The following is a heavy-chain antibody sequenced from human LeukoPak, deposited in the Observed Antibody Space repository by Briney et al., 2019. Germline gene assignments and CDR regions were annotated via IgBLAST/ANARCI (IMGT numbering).Heavy chain of an antibody. CDR3: ARAKTGTRYYYYYYYMDV. CDR2: INHSGNT. Sequence: PSETLSLTCDVSGGSLIGHYWSWIRQPPGKGLEWIGEINHSGNTNYNPSLKNRVTISVDTSKNQSSLRLSAVTAADTAVYYCARAKTGTRYYYYYYYMDVWGKGTTVTVSS. CDR1: GGSLIGHY. D-gene: IGHD1-7*01. V-gene: IGHV4-34*01. J-gene: IGHJ6*03.